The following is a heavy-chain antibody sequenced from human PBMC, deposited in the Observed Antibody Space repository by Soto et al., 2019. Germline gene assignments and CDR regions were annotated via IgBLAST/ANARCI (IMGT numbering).Heavy chain of an antibody. CDR3: TRLSPTEPEIMTYDYIWGSYRDAFDI. J-gene: IGHJ3*02. V-gene: IGHV3-73*01. CDR2: IRSKANSYST. CDR1: GFTFSGSA. D-gene: IGHD3-16*02. Sequence: GGSLRLSCAASGFTFSGSAMHWVRQASGKGLEWVARIRSKANSYSTAYAASVKGRFTISRDESKNTAYLQMNSLKTEDTAVYYCTRLSPTEPEIMTYDYIWGSYRDAFDIWGQGTMVTVSS.